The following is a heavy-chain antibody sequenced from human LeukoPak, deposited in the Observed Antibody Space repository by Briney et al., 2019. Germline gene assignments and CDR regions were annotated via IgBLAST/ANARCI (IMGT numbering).Heavy chain of an antibody. CDR3: ARHYYPAAAGDY. J-gene: IGHJ4*02. Sequence: PSETLSLTCTVSGGSISTYYWSWVRQPPGKGLEWFGYIYYSGSTNYNSSLKSRVTISVDTSKNQFSLKLYSVTAADTAVYYCARHYYPAAAGDYWGQGTLVTVSS. V-gene: IGHV4-59*08. CDR1: GGSISTYY. D-gene: IGHD6-25*01. CDR2: IYYSGST.